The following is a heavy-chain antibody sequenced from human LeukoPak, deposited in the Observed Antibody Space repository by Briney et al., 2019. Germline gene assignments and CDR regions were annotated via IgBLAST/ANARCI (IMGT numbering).Heavy chain of an antibody. CDR3: ARDELYNGYYSVKYHYNGMDV. Sequence: GASVKVSCKVSGYTLTELSMHWVRQAPGKGLEWMGGFDPEDGETIYAQKFQGRVTMTEDTSTDTAYMELSRLRSDDTAVYYCARDELYNGYYSVKYHYNGMDVWGQGTTVIVSS. CDR2: FDPEDGET. CDR1: GYTLTELS. J-gene: IGHJ6*02. V-gene: IGHV1-24*01. D-gene: IGHD3-3*01.